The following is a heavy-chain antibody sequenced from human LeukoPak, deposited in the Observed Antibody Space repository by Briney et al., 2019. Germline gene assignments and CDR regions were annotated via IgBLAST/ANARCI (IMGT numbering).Heavy chain of an antibody. J-gene: IGHJ4*02. CDR3: AREPPDSSSWYPGWGDSLDY. Sequence: PGGSLRLSCAASGFTFSSYSMNWVRQAPGKGLEWVSYISSSSSYIYYADSVKGRFTISRDNAKNSLYLQMNSLRAEDTAVYYCAREPPDSSSWYPGWGDSLDYWGQGTLVTVSS. V-gene: IGHV3-21*01. CDR2: ISSSSSYI. CDR1: GFTFSSYS. D-gene: IGHD6-13*01.